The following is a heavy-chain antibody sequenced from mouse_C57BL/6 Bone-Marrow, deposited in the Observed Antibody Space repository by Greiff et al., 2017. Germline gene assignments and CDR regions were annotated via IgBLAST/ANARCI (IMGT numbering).Heavy chain of an antibody. CDR1: GFSLTSYG. J-gene: IGHJ1*03. CDR3: AKTFYGNYWYFDV. Sequence: VQRVESGPGLVQPSPSLSITCTVSGFSLTSYGVHWVRQSPGKGLEWLGVIWRGGSTDYNAAFMSRLSITKDNSKSQVFFKMNSLQADDTAIYYCAKTFYGNYWYFDVWGTGTTVTVSS. CDR2: IWRGGST. V-gene: IGHV2-5*01. D-gene: IGHD2-10*01.